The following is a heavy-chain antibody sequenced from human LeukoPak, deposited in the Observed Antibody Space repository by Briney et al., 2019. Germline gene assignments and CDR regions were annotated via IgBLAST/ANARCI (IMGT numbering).Heavy chain of an antibody. CDR3: ARVDNWNDGDKLFDY. V-gene: IGHV3-20*04. CDR2: VNWNGGST. D-gene: IGHD1-1*01. Sequence: PGRSLRLSCAASGFTFSGYEMNWVRQAPGKGLGWVSGVNWNGGSTGYADSVKGRFTISRDNAKNSLYLQMNSLSAEDTALYYCARVDNWNDGDKLFDYWGQGTLVTVSS. CDR1: GFTFSGYE. J-gene: IGHJ4*02.